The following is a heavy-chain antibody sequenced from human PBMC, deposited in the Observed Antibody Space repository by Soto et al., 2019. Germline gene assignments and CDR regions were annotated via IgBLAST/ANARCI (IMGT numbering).Heavy chain of an antibody. CDR2: IYYSGST. Sequence: QVQLQESGPGLVKPSQTLSLTCTVSGGSISSGGYYWRWIRQPPGKGLEWIGYIYYSGSTYSNPSLKSRVTISVDTSKNQFSLKLSSVTAADTAVYYCARERPDGSRLDPWGQGTLVTVSS. CDR1: GGSISSGGYY. CDR3: ARERPDGSRLDP. V-gene: IGHV4-30-4*01. D-gene: IGHD6-13*01. J-gene: IGHJ5*02.